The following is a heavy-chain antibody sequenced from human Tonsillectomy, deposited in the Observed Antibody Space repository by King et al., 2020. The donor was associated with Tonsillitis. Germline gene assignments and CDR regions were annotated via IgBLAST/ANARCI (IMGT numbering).Heavy chain of an antibody. CDR1: GGSISSGGYS. D-gene: IGHD4-23*01. J-gene: IGHJ2*01. Sequence: QLQESGSGLVKPSQTLSLTCAVSGGSISSGGYSWSWIRQPPGKGLEWIGYIYHSGSTYYNPSLKSRVTISVDRSKNQFSLKLSSVTAADTAVYYCASAVGDYWYFDLWGRGTLVTVSS. V-gene: IGHV4-30-2*01. CDR2: IYHSGST. CDR3: ASAVGDYWYFDL.